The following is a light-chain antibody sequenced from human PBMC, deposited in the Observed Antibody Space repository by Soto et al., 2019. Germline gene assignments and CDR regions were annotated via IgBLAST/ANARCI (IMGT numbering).Light chain of an antibody. V-gene: IGLV1-44*01. CDR1: NSNIGSHV. J-gene: IGLJ3*02. CDR2: NNN. Sequence: QSVLTQPPSASGTPGQRVTISCSGSNSNIGSHVVYWYQQLPGTAPKLLIYNNNQRPSGVPDRFSGSKSGTSASLAISGLQSEDEDDYYCAVWDDSLNGWVFGGGTKLTVL. CDR3: AVWDDSLNGWV.